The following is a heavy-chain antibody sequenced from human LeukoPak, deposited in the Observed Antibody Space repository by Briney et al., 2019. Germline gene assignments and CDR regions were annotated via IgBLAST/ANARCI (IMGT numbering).Heavy chain of an antibody. CDR1: GGSISSGGYY. CDR2: IYYSGST. V-gene: IGHV4-31*03. Sequence: PSQTLSLTCTVSGGSISSGGYYWSWIRQHPGKGPEWIGYIYYSGSTYYNPSLKSRVTISVDTSKNQFSLKLSSVTAADTAVYYCARAARADSSGSFNWFDPWGQGTLVTVSS. D-gene: IGHD6-19*01. J-gene: IGHJ5*02. CDR3: ARAARADSSGSFNWFDP.